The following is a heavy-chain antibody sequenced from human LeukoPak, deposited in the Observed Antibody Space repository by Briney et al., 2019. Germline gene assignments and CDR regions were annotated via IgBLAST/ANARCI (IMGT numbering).Heavy chain of an antibody. J-gene: IGHJ6*03. V-gene: IGHV1-2*02. CDR1: GYTFTGYY. CDR3: ARGSYYYDSSGYYYGYYYYYMDV. CDR2: INPNSGGT. D-gene: IGHD3-22*01. Sequence: ASVKVSCKASGYTFTGYYMHWVRQAPGRGLEWMGWINPNSGGTNYAQKFQGRVTMTRDTSISTAYMELSRLRSDDTAVYYCARGSYYYDSSGYYYGYYYYYMDVWGKGTTVTISS.